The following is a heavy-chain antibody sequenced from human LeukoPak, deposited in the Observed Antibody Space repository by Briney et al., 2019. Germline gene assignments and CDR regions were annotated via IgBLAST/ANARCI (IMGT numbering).Heavy chain of an antibody. D-gene: IGHD3-22*01. CDR2: ISYDGSNK. CDR1: GFTFSSYA. CDR3: ARERYYYDSSGYYFGY. J-gene: IGHJ4*02. Sequence: GRSLRLSCAASGFTFSSYAMHWVRQAPGKGLEWVAVISYDGSNKYYADSVKGRFTISRDNSKNTLYLQMNSLRAEDTAVYYCARERYYYDSSGYYFGYWGQGTLVTVSS. V-gene: IGHV3-30-3*01.